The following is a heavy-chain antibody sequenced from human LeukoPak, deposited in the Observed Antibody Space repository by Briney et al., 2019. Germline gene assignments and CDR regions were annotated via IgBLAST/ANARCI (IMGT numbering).Heavy chain of an antibody. Sequence: GGSLRLSCAASGFDFSSYAVSWVRQAPGKGLEWVSAITGSGGSTYYADSVKGRFTVSRDNPRNTLYLQMNSLRAEDTAVYYCGKDEQGFGMQTSHWGKGTLVTFSS. V-gene: IGHV3-23*01. CDR1: GFDFSSYA. CDR2: ITGSGGST. CDR3: GKDEQGFGMQTSH. D-gene: IGHD1-14*01. J-gene: IGHJ4*02.